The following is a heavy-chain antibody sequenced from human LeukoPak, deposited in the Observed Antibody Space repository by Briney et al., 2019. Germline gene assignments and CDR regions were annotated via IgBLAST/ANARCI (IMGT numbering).Heavy chain of an antibody. CDR2: INSDGSST. Sequence: PGGSLRLSCAASGFTFSSYWMHWVRQAPGKGLVWVSRINSDGSSTSYADSVKGRFTISRDNAKNTLYLQMNSLRAEDTAVYYCARRGVVRRYMDVWGKGTTVTVSS. J-gene: IGHJ6*03. CDR3: ARRGVVRRYMDV. V-gene: IGHV3-74*01. CDR1: GFTFSSYW. D-gene: IGHD3-3*01.